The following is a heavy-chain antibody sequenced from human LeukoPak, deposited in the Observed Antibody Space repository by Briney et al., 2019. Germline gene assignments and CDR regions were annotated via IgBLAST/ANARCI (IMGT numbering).Heavy chain of an antibody. Sequence: SETLSLTCTVSGGSISSYYWSWIRQPPGKGLEWIGYIYYSGSTNYNPSLKSRATISVDTSKNQFSLKLSSVTAADTAVYYCARRAYDSSGYYGPFDYWGQGTLVTASS. V-gene: IGHV4-59*01. J-gene: IGHJ4*02. CDR2: IYYSGST. D-gene: IGHD3-22*01. CDR3: ARRAYDSSGYYGPFDY. CDR1: GGSISSYY.